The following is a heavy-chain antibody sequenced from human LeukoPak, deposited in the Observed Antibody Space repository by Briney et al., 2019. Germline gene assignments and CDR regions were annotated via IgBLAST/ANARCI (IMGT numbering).Heavy chain of an antibody. V-gene: IGHV4-59*08. Sequence: SETLSLTCTVSGGSISSYYWSWIRQPPGKGLEWIGYIYYSGSTNYNPPLKSRVTISVDTSKNQFSLKLSSVTAADTAVYYCAGTTVTRYGHQYYDYYYMDVWGKGTTVTVSS. CDR3: AGTTVTRYGHQYYDYYYMDV. D-gene: IGHD4-17*01. J-gene: IGHJ6*03. CDR1: GGSISSYY. CDR2: IYYSGST.